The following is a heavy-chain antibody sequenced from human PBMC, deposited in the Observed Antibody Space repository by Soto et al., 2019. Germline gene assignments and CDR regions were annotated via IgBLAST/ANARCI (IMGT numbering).Heavy chain of an antibody. Sequence: SETLSLTCTVSGGSISSGDYYWSWIRQPPGKGLEWIGYIYYSGSTYYNPSLKSRVTISVDTSKNQFSLKLSSVTAADTAVYYCAIGGPVAGQTIGRGRSWFDPWGQGTLVTVSS. CDR3: AIGGPVAGQTIGRGRSWFDP. V-gene: IGHV4-30-4*01. J-gene: IGHJ5*02. CDR1: GGSISSGDYY. CDR2: IYYSGST. D-gene: IGHD6-19*01.